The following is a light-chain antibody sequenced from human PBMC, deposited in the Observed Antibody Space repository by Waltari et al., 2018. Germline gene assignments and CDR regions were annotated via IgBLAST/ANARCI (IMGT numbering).Light chain of an antibody. J-gene: IGLJ2*01. V-gene: IGLV3-25*03. CDR3: QSADASGTYKL. CDR2: KDT. CDR1: ALPRQF. Sequence: SSELTQPPSVSVSPGQTARITSPAHALPRQFASWYQQKPGQAPVIVIYKDTGRPSEIPERFSGSSSGTTVTLTISGVQAEGEADYYCQSADASGTYKLFGGGTKLTVL.